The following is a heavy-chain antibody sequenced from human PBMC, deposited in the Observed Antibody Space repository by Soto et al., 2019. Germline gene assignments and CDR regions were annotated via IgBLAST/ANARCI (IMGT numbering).Heavy chain of an antibody. CDR1: GGTFSSYA. CDR3: ARNDHSPQFPFDY. V-gene: IGHV1-69*13. D-gene: IGHD1-1*01. Sequence: RASVKVSCKASGGTFSSYAISWVRQAPGQGLEWMGGIIPIFGTANYAQKFQGRVTITADESTSTAYMELSSLRSEDTAVYYCARNDHSPQFPFDYWGQGTLV. CDR2: IIPIFGTA. J-gene: IGHJ4*02.